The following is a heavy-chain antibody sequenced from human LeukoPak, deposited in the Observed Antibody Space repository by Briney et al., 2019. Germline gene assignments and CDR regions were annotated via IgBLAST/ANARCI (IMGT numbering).Heavy chain of an antibody. CDR2: IYSGGST. Sequence: PGGSLRLSCAASGFTVGSNYMSWVRQAPGKGLEWVSVIYSGGSTYYADSVKGRFTISRDNSKNTLYLQMNSLRAEDTAVYYCARDGDYYGSGQIHWGQGTLVAVSS. CDR3: ARDGDYYGSGQIH. V-gene: IGHV3-53*01. D-gene: IGHD3-10*01. J-gene: IGHJ4*02. CDR1: GFTVGSNY.